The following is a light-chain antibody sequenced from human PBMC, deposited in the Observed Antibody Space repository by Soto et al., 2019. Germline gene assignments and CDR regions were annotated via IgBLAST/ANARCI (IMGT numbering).Light chain of an antibody. V-gene: IGLV2-18*02. Sequence: QSALTQPPSVSGSPGQSVTISCTGTSTDFVSYNRVSWYLHHPGQAPQLLIYDVHNRPSGISARFSGSKSGNTASLTISGLQPEDTALYYCCSYTRSGTLSFGGGTKLTVL. CDR2: DVH. CDR1: STDFVSYNR. CDR3: CSYTRSGTLS. J-gene: IGLJ2*01.